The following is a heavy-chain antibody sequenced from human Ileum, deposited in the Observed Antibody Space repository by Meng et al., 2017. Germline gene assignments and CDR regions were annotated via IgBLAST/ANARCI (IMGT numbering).Heavy chain of an antibody. CDR2: IYYGGST. Sequence: QLQEAGPGRVNPSQTLARTCSGSGGSFTNNNYYWVGIRRPPGKGLEWIGSIYYGGSTYYNPSLKSRVTISVDTSTNQFSLKLISVTAADTAVYYCARRAHYGDPPRWGQGTLVTVSS. V-gene: IGHV4-39*01. CDR1: GGSFTNNNYY. D-gene: IGHD4-17*01. CDR3: ARRAHYGDPPR. J-gene: IGHJ4*02.